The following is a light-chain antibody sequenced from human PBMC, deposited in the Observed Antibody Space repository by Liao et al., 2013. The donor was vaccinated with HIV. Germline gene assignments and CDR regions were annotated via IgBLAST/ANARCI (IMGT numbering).Light chain of an antibody. CDR2: DDS. CDR1: NIGSKS. CDR3: QVWDSSSDHRGV. J-gene: IGLJ1*01. V-gene: IGLV3-21*04. Sequence: YVLTQPPSVSVAPGKTARITCGGNNIGSKSVHWYQQKPGQAPVLVIYDDSDRPAGIPERFSGSNSGNTATLTISRVEAGDEADYYCQVWDSSSDHRGVFGTGTKVTVL.